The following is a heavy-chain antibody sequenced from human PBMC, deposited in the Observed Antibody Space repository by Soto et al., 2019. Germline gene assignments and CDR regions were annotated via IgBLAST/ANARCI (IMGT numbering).Heavy chain of an antibody. CDR3: ARVMARYCSGGSCQEAFDI. V-gene: IGHV4-39*07. CDR1: GGSISSSSYY. CDR2: IYYSGST. J-gene: IGHJ3*02. D-gene: IGHD2-15*01. Sequence: SETLSLTCTVSGGSISSSSYYWGWIRQPPGKGLEWIGSIYYSGSTYYNPSLKSRVTISVDTSKNQFSLKLSSVTAADTAVYYCARVMARYCSGGSCQEAFDIWGQGTMVTVSS.